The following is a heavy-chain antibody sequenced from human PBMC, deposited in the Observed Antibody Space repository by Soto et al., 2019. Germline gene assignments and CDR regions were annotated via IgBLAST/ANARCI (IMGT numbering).Heavy chain of an antibody. V-gene: IGHV3-23*01. J-gene: IGHJ4*02. D-gene: IGHD3-16*01. CDR1: GFTFSSYA. CDR2: ISGSGGST. CDR3: AKDPAIMITFGGVPFDY. Sequence: GGSLRLSCAASGFTFSSYAMSWVRQAPGKGLEWVSAISGSGGSTYYADSVKGRFTISRDNSKNTLYLQMNSLRAEDTAVYYCAKDPAIMITFGGVPFDYWGQGTLVTVSS.